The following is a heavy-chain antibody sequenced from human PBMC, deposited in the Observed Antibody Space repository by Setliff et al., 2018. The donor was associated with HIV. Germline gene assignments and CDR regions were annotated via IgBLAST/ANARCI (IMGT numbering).Heavy chain of an antibody. V-gene: IGHV1-69*13. CDR1: GDFSHYA. J-gene: IGHJ4*02. CDR2: ITPLFGTT. D-gene: IGHD2-15*01. CDR3: ASLNSFCSGRNCLPRGYFDS. Sequence: SVKVSCKASGDFSHYATNWVRQAPGQGLEWMGAITPLFGTTNYAQHFQGRLTITADESTNTVYMELNSLTSEDTAVYYCASLNSFCSGRNCLPRGYFDSWGQGTLVTV.